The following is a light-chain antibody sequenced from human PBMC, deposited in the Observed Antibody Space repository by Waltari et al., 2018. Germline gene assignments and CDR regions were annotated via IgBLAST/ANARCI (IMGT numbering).Light chain of an antibody. CDR2: KVS. Sequence: DVVMTQSPLSLPVTLGQRASISCKSSQSHVRSDGNTYLQWFHQRPGQSPRRLIYKVSTRESGVPAIFSGSGSGTDFTLKISSVEAEDVGVYYCMQGTHWPYTFGQGTKLDIK. V-gene: IGKV2-30*02. CDR1: QSHVRSDGNTY. CDR3: MQGTHWPYT. J-gene: IGKJ2*01.